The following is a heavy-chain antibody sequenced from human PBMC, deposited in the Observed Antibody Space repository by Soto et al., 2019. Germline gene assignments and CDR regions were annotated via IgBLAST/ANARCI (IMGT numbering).Heavy chain of an antibody. Sequence: QVQLVQSGAEVKKPGASVKVSCKASGYTFTGYYMHWVRQAPGQGLEWMGWINPNSGGTNYAQKFQGWVTMTRDTSVSTAYMELSRLRSDDTAVYYCARTKSYCSGSYYPNDACDIWGQGTMVTVSS. J-gene: IGHJ3*02. V-gene: IGHV1-2*04. CDR3: ARTKSYCSGSYYPNDACDI. CDR1: GYTFTGYY. D-gene: IGHD3-10*01. CDR2: INPNSGGT.